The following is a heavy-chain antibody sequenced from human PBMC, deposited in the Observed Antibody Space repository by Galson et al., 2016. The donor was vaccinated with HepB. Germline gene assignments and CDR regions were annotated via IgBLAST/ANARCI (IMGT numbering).Heavy chain of an antibody. J-gene: IGHJ4*02. V-gene: IGHV3-30*04. CDR1: GFIFRAYA. D-gene: IGHD1-1*01. CDR2: TSSDATSE. Sequence: CLRLSCAASGFIFRAYAMHWVRQAPGKGLEWVAVTSSDATSEYYLDSVKGRFTISRDNSKNTLFLQMNGLRGEDTAIYYCARAPALAEKLDYWGPGSLVIVSS. CDR3: ARAPALAEKLDY.